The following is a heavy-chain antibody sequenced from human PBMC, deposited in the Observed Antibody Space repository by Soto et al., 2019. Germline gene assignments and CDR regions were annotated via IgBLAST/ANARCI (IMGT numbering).Heavy chain of an antibody. V-gene: IGHV1-69*02. Sequence: QVQLVQSGAEVKKPGSSVKVSCKASGGTFSSYTISWVRQAPGQGLEWMGRIIPILGIANYAQKFQGRVTITADKSTSTAYMELSSLRSEDTAVYYCARVPTWIQLWSISWGQGTLVTVSS. D-gene: IGHD5-18*01. J-gene: IGHJ5*02. CDR1: GGTFSSYT. CDR3: ARVPTWIQLWSIS. CDR2: IIPILGIA.